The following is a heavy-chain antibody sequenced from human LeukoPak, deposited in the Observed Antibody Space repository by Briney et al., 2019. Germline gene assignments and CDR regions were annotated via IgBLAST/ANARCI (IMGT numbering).Heavy chain of an antibody. J-gene: IGHJ4*02. Sequence: ASVTVSFKAPGNTFTSYYMHWVRQAPGQGLEWMGIINPSGGSTNYAQKFQGRVTMTRDTSTSTVYMELRSLRSEDTAVYYCARYQSLEMATGGRYFDYWGQGTLVTVSS. CDR1: GNTFTSYY. V-gene: IGHV1-46*01. CDR2: INPSGGST. D-gene: IGHD5-24*01. CDR3: ARYQSLEMATGGRYFDY.